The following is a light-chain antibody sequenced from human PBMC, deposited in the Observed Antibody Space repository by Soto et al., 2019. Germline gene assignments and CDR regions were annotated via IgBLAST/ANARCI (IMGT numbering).Light chain of an antibody. CDR1: SSNIGAGYD. V-gene: IGLV1-40*01. Sequence: QSVLTQPPSVSGAPGQRVTISCTGSSSNIGAGYDVHWYQQLPGTAPKLLIYGNSNRPSGVPDRFSGSKSGTSASLAITGLQAEDQADYRCQSYDSSLSGVVFGGGTQLTVL. J-gene: IGLJ2*01. CDR2: GNS. CDR3: QSYDSSLSGVV.